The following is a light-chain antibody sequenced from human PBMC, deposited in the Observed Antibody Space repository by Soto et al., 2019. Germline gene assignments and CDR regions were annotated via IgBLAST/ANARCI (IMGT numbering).Light chain of an antibody. Sequence: EIVLTQSPGTLSLSPGERATLSCRASQSVSSSYLAWYQQKPGQAPRLLIYGASIRATGIPDRFSGSGSGTDFTLTISRLEPEDFAVYYCQQYGSSGSWTFGQGTKVEIK. CDR2: GAS. CDR1: QSVSSSY. CDR3: QQYGSSGSWT. J-gene: IGKJ1*01. V-gene: IGKV3-20*01.